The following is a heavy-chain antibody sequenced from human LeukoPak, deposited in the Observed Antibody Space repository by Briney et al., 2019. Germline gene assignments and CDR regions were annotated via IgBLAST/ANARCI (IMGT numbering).Heavy chain of an antibody. V-gene: IGHV4-34*01. CDR2: INHSGST. J-gene: IGHJ4*02. CDR3: ARGLPDYDYVWGSSGDFDY. Sequence: SSETLSLTCAVYGGSFSGYYWSWIRQPPGKGLEWIGEINHSGSTNYNPSLKSRVTISVDTSKNQFSLKLSSVTAADTAVYYCARGLPDYDYVWGSSGDFDYWGQGTLVTVSS. D-gene: IGHD3-16*01. CDR1: GGSFSGYY.